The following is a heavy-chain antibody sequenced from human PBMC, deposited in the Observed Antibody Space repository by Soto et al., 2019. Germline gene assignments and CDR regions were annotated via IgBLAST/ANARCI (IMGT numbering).Heavy chain of an antibody. CDR1: GFTFSSYA. CDR2: IKSISDGGTT. D-gene: IGHD1-26*01. CDR3: TTDAAIV. J-gene: IGHJ4*02. V-gene: IGHV3-15*01. Sequence: EVQLLESGGGLVQPGGSLRLSCAASGFTFSSYAMSWVRQAPGKGLEWVGRIKSISDGGTTDYAAPVKGRFTISRDDSKNTLYLQMNSLKTEDTAVYFCTTDAAIVWGQGTLVTVSS.